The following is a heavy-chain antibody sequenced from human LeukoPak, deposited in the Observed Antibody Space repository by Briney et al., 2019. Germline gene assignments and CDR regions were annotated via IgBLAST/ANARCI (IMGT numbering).Heavy chain of an antibody. Sequence: TSETLSLTCTVSGYSIRSAYYWGWIRQPPGKGLEWIGSIYHSGTLYYNPSLKSRVTISVDTSKNQFSLKLSSVTAADTAVYFCARGPYSYDSSGAFDIWGQGTMVTVSS. CDR3: ARGPYSYDSSGAFDI. D-gene: IGHD3-22*01. CDR1: GYSIRSAYY. CDR2: IYHSGTL. J-gene: IGHJ3*02. V-gene: IGHV4-38-2*02.